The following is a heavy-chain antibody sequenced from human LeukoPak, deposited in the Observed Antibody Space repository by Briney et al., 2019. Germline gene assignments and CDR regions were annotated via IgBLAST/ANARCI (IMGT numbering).Heavy chain of an antibody. CDR1: GFTFSSYS. D-gene: IGHD2-2*01. CDR3: TRGASARQDY. J-gene: IGHJ4*02. V-gene: IGHV3-21*01. CDR2: ISSSSYI. Sequence: GSLRLSCSASGFTFSSYSVNWVRQAPGKGLEWVSSISSSSYIYYADSVKGRFTISRDNAKNTLYLQMNSLRAEDTAVYYCTRGASARQDYWGQGTLVTVSS.